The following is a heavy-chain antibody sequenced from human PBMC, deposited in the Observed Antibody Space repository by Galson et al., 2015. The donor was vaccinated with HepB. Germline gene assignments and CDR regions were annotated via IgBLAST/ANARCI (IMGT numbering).Heavy chain of an antibody. CDR2: INPSGGST. Sequence: SVKVSCKASGYTFTSYYMHWVRQAPGQGLEWMGIINPSGGSTSYAQKFQGRVTMTRNTSISTAYMELSSLRSEDTAVYYCARASRDYGGGMDVWGQGTTVTVSS. D-gene: IGHD4-17*01. J-gene: IGHJ6*02. CDR3: ARASRDYGGGMDV. CDR1: GYTFTSYY. V-gene: IGHV1-46*01.